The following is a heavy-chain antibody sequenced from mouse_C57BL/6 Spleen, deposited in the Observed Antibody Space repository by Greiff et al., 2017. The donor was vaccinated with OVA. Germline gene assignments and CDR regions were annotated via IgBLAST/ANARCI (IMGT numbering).Heavy chain of an antibody. Sequence: VQLQQPGAELVRPGSSVKLSCKASGYTFTSYWMHWVKQRPIQGLEWIGNIDPSDSETHYNQKFKDKATLTVDKSSSTAYMQLSSLTSEDSAVYYCARSPYDYQSSFDYWGQGTTLTVSS. V-gene: IGHV1-52*01. CDR3: ARSPYDYQSSFDY. J-gene: IGHJ2*01. CDR2: IDPSDSET. D-gene: IGHD2-4*01. CDR1: GYTFTSYW.